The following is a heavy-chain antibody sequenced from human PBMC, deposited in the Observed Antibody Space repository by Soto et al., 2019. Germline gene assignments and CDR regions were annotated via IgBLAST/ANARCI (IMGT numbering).Heavy chain of an antibody. Sequence: PGGSLRLSCAASGFTFSGFDMHWVRQPTGKGLEWVSSIGTAGDTYYAVSVKGRFTISRDNANNSLSLQMNSLRAGDMAVYFCAKSQEIGTHFFDSWGQGTQVTVSS. V-gene: IGHV3-13*01. D-gene: IGHD6-13*01. CDR2: IGTAGDT. CDR1: GFTFSGFD. J-gene: IGHJ4*02. CDR3: AKSQEIGTHFFDS.